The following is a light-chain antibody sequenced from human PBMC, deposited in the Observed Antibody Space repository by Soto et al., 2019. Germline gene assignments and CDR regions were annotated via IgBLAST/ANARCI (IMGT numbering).Light chain of an antibody. CDR2: GAS. CDR1: QSVTSSY. V-gene: IGKV3-20*01. Sequence: ETVLTQSPGTLSLSPGERATLSCRASQSVTSSYLSWYQQKPGQPPRLLIYGASSRATGIPDRFSGGGSGTDFTLTISRLEPEDFAVYYCQQYGSSPQSFGQGTKVDIK. CDR3: QQYGSSPQS. J-gene: IGKJ1*01.